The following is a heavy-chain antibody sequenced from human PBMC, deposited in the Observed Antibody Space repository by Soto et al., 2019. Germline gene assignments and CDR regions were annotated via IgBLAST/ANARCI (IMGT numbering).Heavy chain of an antibody. J-gene: IGHJ5*02. Sequence: ASVKVSCKVSGYTLTELSMHWVRQAPGKGLEWMGGFDPEDGETIYAQKFQGRATMTEDTSTDTAYMELSSLRSEDTAVYYCAKYQLLYRGAFWFDPWGQGTLVTVSS. D-gene: IGHD2-2*02. CDR3: AKYQLLYRGAFWFDP. CDR1: GYTLTELS. V-gene: IGHV1-24*01. CDR2: FDPEDGET.